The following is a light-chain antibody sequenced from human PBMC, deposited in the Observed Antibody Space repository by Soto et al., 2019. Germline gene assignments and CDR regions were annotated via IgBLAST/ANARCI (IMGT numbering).Light chain of an antibody. CDR1: QSVSSSY. Sequence: EIMMTQSPATLSVSPGERATLSCRAGQSVSSSYLAWYQQKPGQAPRLLIYGASSRATGIPDRFSGSGSGTEFTLTISSLQSEDFAVYYCQQYNNWPPWTFGQGTKVDI. J-gene: IGKJ1*01. V-gene: IGKV3D-15*01. CDR2: GAS. CDR3: QQYNNWPPWT.